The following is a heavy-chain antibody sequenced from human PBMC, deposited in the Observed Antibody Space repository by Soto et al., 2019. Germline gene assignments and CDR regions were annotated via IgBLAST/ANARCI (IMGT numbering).Heavy chain of an antibody. CDR3: AKGPNWNYADY. CDR2: ISGSDGYT. J-gene: IGHJ4*02. V-gene: IGHV3-23*01. D-gene: IGHD1-7*01. Sequence: PGGSLRLSCAASGFTFSTYAMTWVRQAPGKGLEWVSAISGSDGYTYYADSVKGRFTISRDNSKNTLYLQMNSLRAEDTAVYYCAKGPNWNYADYWGQGTLVTVSS. CDR1: GFTFSTYA.